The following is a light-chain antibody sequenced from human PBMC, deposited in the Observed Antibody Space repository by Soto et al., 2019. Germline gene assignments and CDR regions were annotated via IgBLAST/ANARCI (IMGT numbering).Light chain of an antibody. CDR2: DAS. V-gene: IGKV1-9*01. CDR3: QHVNVYPST. Sequence: DIKRAESPYSVCVSAVGSFTITSRASQGISSYLGWYQQKPGKAPNLLIYDASTLHSGVPSRFSVGESGTDFTLTIRSLQPEDFATYNCQHVNVYPSTFGGGTKVDIK. J-gene: IGKJ4*01. CDR1: QGISSY.